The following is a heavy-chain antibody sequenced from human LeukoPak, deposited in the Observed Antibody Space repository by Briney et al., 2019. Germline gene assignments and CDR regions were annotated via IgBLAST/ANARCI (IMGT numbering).Heavy chain of an antibody. CDR3: AKEPYSGTYYDY. Sequence: GGSLRLSCAASGFTFSSYAMSWVRRAPGKGLEWVSAISESGGSTYYADSVKGRFTISRDSSKNTLYLQMHSWRVEDTALYYCAKEPYSGTYYDYWGQGTLVTVSS. CDR1: GFTFSSYA. J-gene: IGHJ4*02. V-gene: IGHV3-23*01. D-gene: IGHD1-26*01. CDR2: ISESGGST.